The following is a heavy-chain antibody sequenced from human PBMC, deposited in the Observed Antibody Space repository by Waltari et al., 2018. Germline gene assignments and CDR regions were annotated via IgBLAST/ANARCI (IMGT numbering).Heavy chain of an antibody. CDR3: ARDLYHAMDV. V-gene: IGHV3-74*01. J-gene: IGHJ6*02. CDR2: VKEDGRRI. CDR1: GFTFRRHW. Sequence: EVRLVESGGGLVKPGGSLRLSCAASGFTFRRHWLHWVRQVPGKGLVWVSRVKEDGRRISYADSVKGRFSISRDNAKNRLYLQMNSLRAEDTAVYYCARDLYHAMDVWGQGTTVIVSS.